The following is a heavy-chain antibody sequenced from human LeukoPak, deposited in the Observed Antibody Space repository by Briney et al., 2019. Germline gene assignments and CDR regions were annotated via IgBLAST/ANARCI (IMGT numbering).Heavy chain of an antibody. D-gene: IGHD3-22*01. V-gene: IGHV1-69*04. J-gene: IGHJ3*02. CDR1: GGTFSSYA. CDR2: IIPILGIA. Sequence: SVNVSCKASGGTFSSYASSWVRQAPGQGLEWMGRIIPILGIANYAQKFQGRVTITADKSTSTAYMELSSLRSEDTAVYYCAIRAHVVSTGAFDIWGQGTMVTVSS. CDR3: AIRAHVVSTGAFDI.